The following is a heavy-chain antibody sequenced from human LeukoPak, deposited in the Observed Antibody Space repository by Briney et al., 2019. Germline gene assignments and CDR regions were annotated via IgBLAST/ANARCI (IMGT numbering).Heavy chain of an antibody. D-gene: IGHD3-22*01. CDR3: ARDGYYDSTGYYFTSDWFDP. CDR1: GYTFTNYD. J-gene: IGHJ5*02. Sequence: ASVKVSCKASGYTFTNYDINWVRQATGQGLEWMGWMNPNSGNTGYAQKFQGRVTMTRNTSISTAYMELRSLRSADTAVYYCARDGYYDSTGYYFTSDWFDPWGQGTLVTVSS. CDR2: MNPNSGNT. V-gene: IGHV1-8*01.